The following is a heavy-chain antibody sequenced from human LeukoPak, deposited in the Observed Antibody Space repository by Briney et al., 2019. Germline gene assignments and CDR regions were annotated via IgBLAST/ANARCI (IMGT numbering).Heavy chain of an antibody. Sequence: GASLRLSCAASGFTFSSYAMSWVRQAPGKGLGWVSAISGSGGSTYYADSVKGRFTISRDNSKNTLYLQMNSLRAEDTAVYYCAKEERWLQFGYWGQGTLVTVSS. CDR3: AKEERWLQFGY. D-gene: IGHD5-24*01. CDR2: ISGSGGST. V-gene: IGHV3-23*01. J-gene: IGHJ4*02. CDR1: GFTFSSYA.